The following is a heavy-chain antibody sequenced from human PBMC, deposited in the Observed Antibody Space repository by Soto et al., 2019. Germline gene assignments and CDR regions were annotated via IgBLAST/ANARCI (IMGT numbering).Heavy chain of an antibody. CDR3: ARHFQKRRYYYGSGSSGGWFDP. V-gene: IGHV4-39*01. D-gene: IGHD3-10*01. Sequence: QLQLQESGPGLVKPSETLSLTCTVSGGSISSSSYYWGWIRQPPGKGLEWIGSIYYSGSTYYNPSLKSRVTISVDTSKNQFSLKLSSVTAADTAVYYCARHFQKRRYYYGSGSSGGWFDPWGQGTLVTVSS. J-gene: IGHJ5*02. CDR1: GGSISSSSYY. CDR2: IYYSGST.